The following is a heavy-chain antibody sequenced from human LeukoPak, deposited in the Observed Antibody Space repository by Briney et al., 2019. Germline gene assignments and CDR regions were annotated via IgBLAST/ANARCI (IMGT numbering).Heavy chain of an antibody. V-gene: IGHV1-18*01. D-gene: IGHD6-19*01. J-gene: IGHJ4*02. Sequence: RASVKVSCKASGYTFTSYGITWVRQAPGQGLEWMGWISGYSANTNYAQKLQGRVTMTTDTSTSTAYMELRSLRSDDTAVYYCAKQDIRSSAWYDWGQGTLVTVSS. CDR1: GYTFTSYG. CDR3: AKQDIRSSAWYD. CDR2: ISGYSANT.